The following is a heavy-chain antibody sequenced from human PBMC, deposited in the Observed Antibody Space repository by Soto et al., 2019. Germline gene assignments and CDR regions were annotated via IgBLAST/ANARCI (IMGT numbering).Heavy chain of an antibody. CDR1: GGSFYSYV. CDR3: ATMDRDGDEFDSFVQY. CDR2: IIPLFNTP. V-gene: IGHV1-69*01. J-gene: IGHJ4*02. D-gene: IGHD3-10*01. Sequence: QVQLEQSGAEVKMPGSSVRLSCKASGGSFYSYVFFWVRQAPGQGLEYMGGIIPLFNTPSYSQKFHGRATIAADGSTDTAHLDLNSLTSEDTALYFCATMDRDGDEFDSFVQYWGQGSLVTVSS.